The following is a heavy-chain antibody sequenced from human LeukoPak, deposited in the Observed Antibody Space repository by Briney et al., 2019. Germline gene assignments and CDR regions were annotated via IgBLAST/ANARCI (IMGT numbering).Heavy chain of an antibody. D-gene: IGHD5-12*01. J-gene: IGHJ4*02. Sequence: SETLSLTCTVSGGSISSSSYYWGWIRQPPGKGLEGIGSIYYSGSTYYNPSLKRRVTISVDTSKNQFSLKLSSVTAADTAVYYCARRDSGYDSVDYWGQGTLVTVSS. CDR3: ARRDSGYDSVDY. CDR2: IYYSGST. V-gene: IGHV4-39*01. CDR1: GGSISSSSYY.